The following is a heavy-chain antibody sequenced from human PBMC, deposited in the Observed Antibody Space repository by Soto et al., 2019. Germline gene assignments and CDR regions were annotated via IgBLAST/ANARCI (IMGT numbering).Heavy chain of an antibody. Sequence: PGGSLRLSCAASGFTFSSNWMHWVRQAPGKGLVWVSRINTVGSGTTYADSVKGRFTISRDNAKNTLYLQMNSLRADDTAVYYCARGRLAVAGTGYYFDYWGQGTLVTVSS. D-gene: IGHD6-19*01. CDR3: ARGRLAVAGTGYYFDY. J-gene: IGHJ4*02. V-gene: IGHV3-74*01. CDR1: GFTFSSNW. CDR2: INTVGSGT.